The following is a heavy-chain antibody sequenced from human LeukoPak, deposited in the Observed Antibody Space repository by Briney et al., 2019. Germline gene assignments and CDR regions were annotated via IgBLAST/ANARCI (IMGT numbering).Heavy chain of an antibody. CDR1: GGSISSYY. D-gene: IGHD3-3*01. V-gene: IGHV4-4*07. CDR2: IYASG. Sequence: PSETLSLTCTVSGGSISSYYYSWIRQPAGKGLEWIGHIYASGTYNPSLKSRVTISADMSKNQFSLKVSSVTAADTAVYYCARADTVFGPEYWGPGTQVIVSS. CDR3: ARADTVFGPEY. J-gene: IGHJ4*02.